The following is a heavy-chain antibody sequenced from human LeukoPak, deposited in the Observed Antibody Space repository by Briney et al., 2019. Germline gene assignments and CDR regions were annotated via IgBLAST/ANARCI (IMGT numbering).Heavy chain of an antibody. V-gene: IGHV3-23*01. Sequence: GGSLRLSCAASGFTFNSYAMNWVRQAPGKGLEWVSSISGSGAMTYYADSVKGRFTVSRDNSKNTLYLQMDSLRVEDTAVYYCASQEGPYCSGGTCYVGFDSWGQGTLVTVS. CDR3: ASQEGPYCSGGTCYVGFDS. CDR1: GFTFNSYA. CDR2: ISGSGAMT. J-gene: IGHJ4*02. D-gene: IGHD2-15*01.